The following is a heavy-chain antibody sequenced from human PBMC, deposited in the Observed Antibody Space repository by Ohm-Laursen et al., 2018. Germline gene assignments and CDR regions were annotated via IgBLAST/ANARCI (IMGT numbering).Heavy chain of an antibody. CDR1: GRSISTYY. D-gene: IGHD1-7*01. CDR3: ARDARVAGTSDAFEY. CDR2: IHSSGST. V-gene: IGHV4-4*07. Sequence: SDTLSLTCFVSGRSISTYYWSWITQPAGKGLEWIGRIHSSGSTNYNPPLKSRVSLSHDTSKNQFSLKMTSVTAADTAVYYCARDARVAGTSDAFEYWGQGTLVTVTS. J-gene: IGHJ4*02.